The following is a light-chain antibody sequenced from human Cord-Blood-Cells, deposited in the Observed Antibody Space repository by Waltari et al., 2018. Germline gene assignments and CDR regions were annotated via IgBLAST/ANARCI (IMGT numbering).Light chain of an antibody. J-gene: IGKJ2*01. CDR3: QQYYSTPSYT. CDR2: WAS. Sequence: DIVMTQSPDSLAVSLGERATINCKSSQSVFYSSNNKNYLAWYQQKLGQHPKLLIYWASTRESGVTDRFSGSGSVTDCTLTISSLQAEDVAVYYCQQYYSTPSYTFGQGTKLEIK. V-gene: IGKV4-1*01. CDR1: QSVFYSSNNKNY.